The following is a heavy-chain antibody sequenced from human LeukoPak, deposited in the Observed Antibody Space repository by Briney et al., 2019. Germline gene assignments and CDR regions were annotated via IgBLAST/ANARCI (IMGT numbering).Heavy chain of an antibody. Sequence: PGRSLRLSCAASGFTFSSYSMNWVRQAPGKRLEWVSSISSSSSYIYYADSVKGRFTISRDNAKNSLYLQMNSLRAEDTAVYYCARDTVTYYDFWSGYSSSCYFDYWGQGTLVTVSS. V-gene: IGHV3-21*01. CDR1: GFTFSSYS. D-gene: IGHD3-3*01. CDR3: ARDTVTYYDFWSGYSSSCYFDY. CDR2: ISSSSSYI. J-gene: IGHJ4*02.